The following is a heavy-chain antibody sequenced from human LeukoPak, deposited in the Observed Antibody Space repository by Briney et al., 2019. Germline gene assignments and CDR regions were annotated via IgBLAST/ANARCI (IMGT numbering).Heavy chain of an antibody. J-gene: IGHJ4*02. CDR3: AREYTLYRSGWFLDY. Sequence: PSETLSLTCNVSGDSGSNSIYYWGWICQPPGKGLEWLGSIDYSGRTYYNPSLKSRATISRDTSRNQFSLKLSSVTAADTAVYYCAREYTLYRSGWFLDYWGQGTVVTVSS. D-gene: IGHD6-19*01. V-gene: IGHV4-39*07. CDR1: GDSGSNSIYY. CDR2: IDYSGRT.